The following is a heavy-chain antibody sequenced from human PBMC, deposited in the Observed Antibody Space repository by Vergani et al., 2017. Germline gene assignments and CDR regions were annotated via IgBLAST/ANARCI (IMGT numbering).Heavy chain of an antibody. V-gene: IGHV4-59*01. CDR3: ARVAKYSSSSYYFDY. J-gene: IGHJ4*02. CDR2: IYYSGST. Sequence: QVQLQQWGAGVVKPSGTLSLTCAVFGESFSSFYWSWIRQPPGKGLEWIGYIYYSGSTNYNPSLKSRVTISVDTSKNQFSLKLSSVTAADTAVYYCARVAKYSSSSYYFDYWGQGTLVTVSS. D-gene: IGHD6-6*01. CDR1: GESFSSFY.